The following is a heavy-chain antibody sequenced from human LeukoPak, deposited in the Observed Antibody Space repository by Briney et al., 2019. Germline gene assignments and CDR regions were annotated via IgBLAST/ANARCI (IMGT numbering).Heavy chain of an antibody. V-gene: IGHV1-69*05. D-gene: IGHD2-21*01. CDR1: GGTFSNYA. CDR3: ARGIWRGNWFDP. Sequence: RASVKVSCKASGGTFSNYAINWVRQAPGQGLEWMGGIIPIFGTANYEQKFQGRVTMTRNTSISTAYMELSSLRSEDTAVYYCARGIWRGNWFDPWGQGTLVTVSS. J-gene: IGHJ5*02. CDR2: IIPIFGTA.